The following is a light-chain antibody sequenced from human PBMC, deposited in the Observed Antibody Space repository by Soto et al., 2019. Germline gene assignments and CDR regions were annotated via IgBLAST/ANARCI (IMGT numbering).Light chain of an antibody. CDR2: AAS. CDR1: QSISSY. Sequence: DIQMTQSPSSLSASVGDRVTITCRASQSISSYLNWYQQKPGKAPKLLIYAASSLQSGVPSRFSGRGSWTDFFLAISRLQPEDFATYYCQQSYSTLPWTFGQGTKVEIK. V-gene: IGKV1-39*01. J-gene: IGKJ1*01. CDR3: QQSYSTLPWT.